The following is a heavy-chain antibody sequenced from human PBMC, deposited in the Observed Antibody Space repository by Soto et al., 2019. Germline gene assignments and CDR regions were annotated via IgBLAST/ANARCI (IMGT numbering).Heavy chain of an antibody. CDR2: IYYSGST. CDR3: ARAWGYDYIWGSYPYYYYYMDV. CDR1: YGSISSYY. V-gene: IGHV4-59*01. D-gene: IGHD3-16*02. J-gene: IGHJ6*03. Sequence: SETLSLTCTVAYGSISSYYWSWIRQPPEKGLEWIGYIYYSGSTNYNPSHKSRVNISVDTSKNQFSLKLSFVTAADTAVYYCARAWGYDYIWGSYPYYYYYMDVWGKGTTVTVSS.